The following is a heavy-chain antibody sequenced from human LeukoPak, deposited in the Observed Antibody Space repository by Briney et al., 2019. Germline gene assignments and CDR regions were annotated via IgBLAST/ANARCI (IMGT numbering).Heavy chain of an antibody. Sequence: GESLKISCKGSGYSFTSYWIGWVRQMPGEGVEWMGIIYPGDSDTRYSASFQGQVTISADKPISTASLQWSRLQGSDTAMYYVARQRGLAADAFDIWGQGTMVTVSS. CDR3: ARQRGLAADAFDI. D-gene: IGHD6-19*01. CDR1: GYSFTSYW. J-gene: IGHJ3*02. V-gene: IGHV5-51*01. CDR2: IYPGDSDT.